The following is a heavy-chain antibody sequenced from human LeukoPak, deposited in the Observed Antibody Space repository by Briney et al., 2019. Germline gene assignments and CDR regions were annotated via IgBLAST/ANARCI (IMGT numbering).Heavy chain of an antibody. J-gene: IGHJ6*03. D-gene: IGHD1-26*01. Sequence: PGGSLRLSCAASGFTFSSYSMNWVRQAPGKGLEWVSYISNTISYADSVMGRFTISRDNAKTSLYLQMNSLRAEDTAVYYCARRPTSLTRSGSYYLPPSYYYYYYMDVWGKGTTVTISS. V-gene: IGHV3-48*01. CDR2: ISNTI. CDR1: GFTFSSYS. CDR3: ARRPTSLTRSGSYYLPPSYYYYYYMDV.